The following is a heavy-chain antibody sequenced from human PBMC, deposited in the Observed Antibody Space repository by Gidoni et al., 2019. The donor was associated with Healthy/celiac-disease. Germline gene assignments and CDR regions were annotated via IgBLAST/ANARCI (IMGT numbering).Heavy chain of an antibody. CDR1: GGSITRGGYY. V-gene: IGHV4-31*03. J-gene: IGHJ3*02. D-gene: IGHD3-22*01. Sequence: QVQLQESVAGLVKPSQTLSLTCTVSGGSITRGGYYWRWSRQPQGKGLDWVGSVYSSGSPDYNPSLKSRVTISVDTSKSQCSLKLSSVTAADTAVYYCARDGYYDRLSLFDIWGQGTMVTVSS. CDR3: ARDGYYDRLSLFDI. CDR2: VYSSGSP.